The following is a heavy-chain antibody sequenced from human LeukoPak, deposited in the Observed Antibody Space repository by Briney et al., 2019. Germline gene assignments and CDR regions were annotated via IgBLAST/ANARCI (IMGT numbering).Heavy chain of an antibody. CDR2: INPSSGGA. D-gene: IGHD1-26*01. CDR1: GYTFTGYY. J-gene: IGHJ6*03. V-gene: IGHV1-2*02. Sequence: ASVKGSCKASGYTFTGYYLHWVRQAPGQGLEWMGWINPSSGGAKYAQNFQGRVIITTDTSISTAYMELSSLRSDDTAVYYCARSSPPTYYHLYYYMDVWGKGSTVTVSS. CDR3: ARSSPPTYYHLYYYMDV.